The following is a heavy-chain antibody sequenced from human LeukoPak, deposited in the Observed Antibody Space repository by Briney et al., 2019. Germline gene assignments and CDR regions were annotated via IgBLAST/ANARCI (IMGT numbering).Heavy chain of an antibody. CDR2: IYSGGST. V-gene: IGHV3-53*01. Sequence: GGSLRLSCAASGFTFSSYAMSWVRQAPGKGLEWVSVIYSGGSTYYADSVKGRFTISRDNSKNTLYLQMNSLRAEDTAVYYCARDYYDSSGYSVYWGQGTLVTVSS. CDR3: ARDYYDSSGYSVY. D-gene: IGHD3-22*01. CDR1: GFTFSSYA. J-gene: IGHJ4*02.